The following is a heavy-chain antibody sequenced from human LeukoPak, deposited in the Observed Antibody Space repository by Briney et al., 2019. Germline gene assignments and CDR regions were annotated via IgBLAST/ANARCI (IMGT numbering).Heavy chain of an antibody. D-gene: IGHD4-17*01. CDR2: IYSGGST. J-gene: IGHJ4*02. V-gene: IGHV3-66*01. Sequence: PGGSLRLSCAASGFTVSSNYMSWVRQAPGKGLEWVSVIYSGGSTYYADSVKGRFTISRDNSKNTLYLQMNSLGAEDTAVYYCARSYGAPLFDYWGQGTLVTVSS. CDR1: GFTVSSNY. CDR3: ARSYGAPLFDY.